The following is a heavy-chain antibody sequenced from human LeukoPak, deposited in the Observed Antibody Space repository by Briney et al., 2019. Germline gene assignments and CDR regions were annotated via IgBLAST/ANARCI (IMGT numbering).Heavy chain of an antibody. D-gene: IGHD3-10*01. J-gene: IGHJ4*02. CDR2: ISYDGSNE. V-gene: IGHV3-30-3*01. Sequence: GGSLRLSCAASGFTFSSYAMHWVRQAPGKGLEWVAIISYDGSNEYYVDSVQGRFTVSRDNSKNTLYLQMNNLRAEDTAVYYCATTRVCGGVLLRPSCLYFEDWGQGALVTVSS. CDR3: ATTRVCGGVLLRPSCLYFED. CDR1: GFTFSSYA.